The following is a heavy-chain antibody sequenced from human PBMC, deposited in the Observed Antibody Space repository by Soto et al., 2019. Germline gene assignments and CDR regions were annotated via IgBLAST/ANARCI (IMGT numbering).Heavy chain of an antibody. V-gene: IGHV3-30*18. Sequence: QVQLVESGGGVVQPGRSLRLSCAASGFTFSSYGMHWVRQAPGKGLEWVAVISYDGSNKYCADSVKGRFTISRDNSKNTLYLQMNSLRAEDTAVYYCAKESSNYDFWSGYWSGNYYYGMDVWGQGTTVTVSS. J-gene: IGHJ6*02. D-gene: IGHD3-3*01. CDR1: GFTFSSYG. CDR2: ISYDGSNK. CDR3: AKESSNYDFWSGYWSGNYYYGMDV.